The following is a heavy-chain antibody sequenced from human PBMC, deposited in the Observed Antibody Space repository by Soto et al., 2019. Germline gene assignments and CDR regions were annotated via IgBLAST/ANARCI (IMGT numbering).Heavy chain of an antibody. CDR3: ACIAVAGPKDAFDI. D-gene: IGHD6-19*01. Sequence: QVQLVQSGAEVKKPGSSVKVACKASGGTFSSYAISWVRQAPGQGLEWMGGIIPIFGTANYAQKLQDRVKITPDEPTSTAYMKLSSLRYEDTAVYYCACIAVAGPKDAFDIWCQGTMVTVSS. CDR2: IIPIFGTA. V-gene: IGHV1-69*05. CDR1: GGTFSSYA. J-gene: IGHJ3*02.